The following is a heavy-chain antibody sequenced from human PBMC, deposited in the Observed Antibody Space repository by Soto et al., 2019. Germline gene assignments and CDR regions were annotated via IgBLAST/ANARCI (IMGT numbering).Heavy chain of an antibody. V-gene: IGHV1-18*01. CDR3: ARVHSSSGWYDYYYYGMDV. D-gene: IGHD6-19*01. J-gene: IGHJ6*02. Sequence: GASVKVSCKASGYTFTSYGICWVRQAPGQGLEWMGWISAYNGNTNYAQKLQGRVTMTTDTSTSTAYMELRSLRSDDTAVYYCARVHSSSGWYDYYYYGMDVWGQGTTVTVSS. CDR2: ISAYNGNT. CDR1: GYTFTSYG.